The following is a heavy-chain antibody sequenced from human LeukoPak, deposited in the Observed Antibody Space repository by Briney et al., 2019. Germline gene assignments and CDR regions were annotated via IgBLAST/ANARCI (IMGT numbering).Heavy chain of an antibody. CDR1: GFTFSSYA. V-gene: IGHV3-30*04. Sequence: PGGSLRLSCAASGFTFSSYAMHWVRQAPGKGLEWVAVISYDGSNKYYADSVKGRFTISRDNSKNTLYLQMNSLRAEDTAVYYCARPTPSFYDSSGYRFLGFDPWGQGTLVTVSS. J-gene: IGHJ5*02. CDR3: ARPTPSFYDSSGYRFLGFDP. CDR2: ISYDGSNK. D-gene: IGHD3-22*01.